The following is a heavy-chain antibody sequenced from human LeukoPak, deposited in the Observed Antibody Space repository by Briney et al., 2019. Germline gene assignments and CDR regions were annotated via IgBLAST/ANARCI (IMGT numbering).Heavy chain of an antibody. D-gene: IGHD4-11*01. Sequence: SETLSLTCAVSGGSISSSNWWSWVRQPPGKGLEWIGEIYHSGSTNYNPSLKSRATIPVDKSKNQFSLKLSSVTAADTAVYYCARGDSNYWSFVVYWGQGTLVTVSS. V-gene: IGHV4-4*02. CDR2: IYHSGST. J-gene: IGHJ4*02. CDR1: GGSISSSNW. CDR3: ARGDSNYWSFVVY.